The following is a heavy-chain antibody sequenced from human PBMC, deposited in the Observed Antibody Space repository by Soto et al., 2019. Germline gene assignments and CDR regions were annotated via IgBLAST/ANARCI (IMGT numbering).Heavy chain of an antibody. Sequence: EVQLVESGGGLVKPGGSLRLSCAASGFTFSNAWMSWVRQAPGKGLEWVGRIKSKTDGGTTDYAAPVKGRFTISRDDSKNTLNLQMKSLKTEDTAVYYCTTEERITIFGVVTDYFDYWCQGTLVTVSS. CDR3: TTEERITIFGVVTDYFDY. CDR1: GFTFSNAW. CDR2: IKSKTDGGTT. D-gene: IGHD3-3*01. J-gene: IGHJ4*02. V-gene: IGHV3-15*01.